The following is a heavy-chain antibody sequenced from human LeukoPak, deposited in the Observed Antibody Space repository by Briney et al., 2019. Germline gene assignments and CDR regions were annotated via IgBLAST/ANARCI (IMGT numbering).Heavy chain of an antibody. Sequence: VASVKVSCKASGYTFTGYYMHWVRQAPGQGLEWMGRMNPNSGNTGYAQKFQGRVTMTRNTSISTAYMELSSLRSEDTAVYYCARGGVVPAATRYYDFWSGYYGSVSRFDYWGQGTLVTVSS. V-gene: IGHV1-8*02. J-gene: IGHJ4*02. CDR2: MNPNSGNT. CDR1: GYTFTGYY. CDR3: ARGGVVPAATRYYDFWSGYYGSVSRFDY. D-gene: IGHD3-3*01.